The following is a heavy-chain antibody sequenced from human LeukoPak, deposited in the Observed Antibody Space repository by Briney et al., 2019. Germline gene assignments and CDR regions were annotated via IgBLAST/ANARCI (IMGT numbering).Heavy chain of an antibody. D-gene: IGHD3-3*01. CDR3: ARDFAHTIFGVATWGY. Sequence: ASVKVSCKASGYTFTSYCMHWVRQAPGQGLEWMGIINPSGGSTSYAQKFQGRVTMTRDTSTSTVYMELSSLRSEDTAVYYCARDFAHTIFGVATWGYWGQGTLVTVSS. CDR1: GYTFTSYC. J-gene: IGHJ4*02. CDR2: INPSGGST. V-gene: IGHV1-46*01.